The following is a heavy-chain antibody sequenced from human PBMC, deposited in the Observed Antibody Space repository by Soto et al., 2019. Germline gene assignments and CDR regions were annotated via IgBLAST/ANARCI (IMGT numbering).Heavy chain of an antibody. Sequence: GGSLRLSCAASGFTFSSYGMHWVRQAPGKGLEWVAVISYDGSNKYYADSVKGRFTISRDNSKSTLYLQMNSLRAEDTAVYYCAKDLPPYCSGGSCYSAPEEYYYGMDVWGQGTTVTVSS. D-gene: IGHD2-15*01. J-gene: IGHJ6*02. CDR3: AKDLPPYCSGGSCYSAPEEYYYGMDV. CDR2: ISYDGSNK. V-gene: IGHV3-30*18. CDR1: GFTFSSYG.